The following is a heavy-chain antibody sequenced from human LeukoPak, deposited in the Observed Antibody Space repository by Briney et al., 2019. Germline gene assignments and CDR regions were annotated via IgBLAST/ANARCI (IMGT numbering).Heavy chain of an antibody. CDR3: ARDYNGHFEY. J-gene: IGHJ4*02. CDR2: IKQDGSEK. D-gene: IGHD5-24*01. V-gene: IGHV3-7*04. CDR1: GFTFSSYA. Sequence: GGSLRLSCAASGFTFSSYAMSWVRQAPGKGLEWVANIKQDGSEKYYVDSVKGRFTISRDNARDSLYLQMNSLRVEDTALYYCARDYNGHFEYWGQGTLVTVSS.